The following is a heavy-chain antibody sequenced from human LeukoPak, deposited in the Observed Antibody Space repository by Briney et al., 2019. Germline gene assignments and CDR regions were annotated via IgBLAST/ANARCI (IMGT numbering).Heavy chain of an antibody. Sequence: PSETLSLTCTVSGGSISSYYWSWIRQPAGKGLEWIGRIYTSGSTNYNPSLKSRVTMSVDTSKNQFSLKLSSVTAADTAVYYCARDRFSLTMVRGVRSHNWFDPWGQGTLVTVSS. CDR2: IYTSGST. D-gene: IGHD3-10*01. V-gene: IGHV4-4*07. J-gene: IGHJ5*02. CDR3: ARDRFSLTMVRGVRSHNWFDP. CDR1: GGSISSYY.